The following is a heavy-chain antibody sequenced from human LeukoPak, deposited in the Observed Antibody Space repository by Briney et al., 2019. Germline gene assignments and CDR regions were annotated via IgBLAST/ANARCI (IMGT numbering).Heavy chain of an antibody. CDR3: ARHAYYYGSGRSSLAVVYQDY. CDR1: GYSFPTYW. J-gene: IGHJ4*02. Sequence: GESLKISCKSSGYSFPTYWIGWVRQMPGKGLEWMGFIYPGDSDTRYSPSFQGQVTISADKSINTAYLQWSSLKASDTAMYYCARHAYYYGSGRSSLAVVYQDYWGQGTLVTVSS. D-gene: IGHD3-10*01. V-gene: IGHV5-51*01. CDR2: IYPGDSDT.